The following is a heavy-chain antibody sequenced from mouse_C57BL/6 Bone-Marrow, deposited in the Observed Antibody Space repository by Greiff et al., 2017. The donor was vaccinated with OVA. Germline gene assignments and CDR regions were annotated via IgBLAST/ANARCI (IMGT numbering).Heavy chain of an antibody. J-gene: IGHJ2*01. Sequence: QVQLQQPGAELVMPGASVKLSCKASGYTFTSYWMHWVKQRPGQGLEWIGEIDPSDSYTNYNQKFKGKSTLTVDKSSSTAYMQLSSLTSEDSAVYYCARWDYYGTCDGWCQGTTLTVSS. V-gene: IGHV1-69*01. CDR1: GYTFTSYW. CDR3: ARWDYYGTCDG. CDR2: IDPSDSYT. D-gene: IGHD1-1*01.